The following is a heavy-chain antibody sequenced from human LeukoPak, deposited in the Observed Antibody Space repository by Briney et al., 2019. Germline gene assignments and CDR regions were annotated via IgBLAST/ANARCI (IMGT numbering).Heavy chain of an antibody. Sequence: GGSLRLSCAASGFTISSNYMSWVRQGPGKGLEWVSLIYSGGYTYYADSVKGRFTISRDNSKNTLYLQMNSLRDEDTAVYFCARDYGGHGEYFDYWGQGTLVTVSP. CDR1: GFTISSNY. J-gene: IGHJ4*02. D-gene: IGHD4-23*01. CDR2: IYSGGYT. CDR3: ARDYGGHGEYFDY. V-gene: IGHV3-53*01.